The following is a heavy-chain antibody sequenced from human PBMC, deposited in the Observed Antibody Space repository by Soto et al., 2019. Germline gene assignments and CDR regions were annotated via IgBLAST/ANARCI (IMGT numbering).Heavy chain of an antibody. CDR2: MNMDGSRT. Sequence: EVQLVESGGGLVQPGGSLRLSCAASGFTFSIYWMHWVRQAPGKGLVWVSRMNMDGSRTSYADFAKGRFTISRDDAKSTVYLQMCNLRAEDTAVYYCVRGDGDRDDGHGYLGRHWGQGTLVTVSS. CDR3: VRGDGDRDDGHGYLGRH. V-gene: IGHV3-74*01. D-gene: IGHD3-16*01. CDR1: GFTFSIYW. J-gene: IGHJ4*02.